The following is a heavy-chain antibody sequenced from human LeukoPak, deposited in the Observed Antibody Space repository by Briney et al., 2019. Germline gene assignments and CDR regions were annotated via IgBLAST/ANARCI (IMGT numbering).Heavy chain of an antibody. CDR2: FYPEDGET. CDR1: GYTLTELS. V-gene: IGHV1-24*01. J-gene: IGHJ4*02. D-gene: IGHD3-9*01. Sequence: GSVTVSCKVSGYTLTELSMHWVRQAPGKGLEGMGGFYPEDGETIYAQRFQGRVTMTEDTSTDTAYMELSSLRSEDTAVYYCATGRYNDILTGYFGYYFDYWGQGTLVTVSS. CDR3: ATGRYNDILTGYFGYYFDY.